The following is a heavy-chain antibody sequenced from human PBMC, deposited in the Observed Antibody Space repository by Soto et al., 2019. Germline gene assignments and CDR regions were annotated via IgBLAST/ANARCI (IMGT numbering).Heavy chain of an antibody. J-gene: IGHJ4*02. D-gene: IGHD4-17*01. CDR3: AKNGRDTTLTTLDY. CDR1: GFTFSSYA. CDR2: ISGRGGGT. V-gene: IGHV3-23*01. Sequence: EVQLLESGGGLVQSGGSLRLSCAASGFTFSSYAMSWVRQAPGKGLEWVSGISGRGGGTYYADYVKGRFTISRDNSNKTLYLQMNSLRAEDTAVYYCAKNGRDTTLTTLDYWAQGTLVTVSS.